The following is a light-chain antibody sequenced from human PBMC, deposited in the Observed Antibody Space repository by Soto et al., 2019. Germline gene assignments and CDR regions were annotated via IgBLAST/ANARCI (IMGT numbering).Light chain of an antibody. J-gene: IGKJ1*01. CDR1: QSVSSSY. Sequence: EIVLTQSPGTLSLSPGERATLSCRASQSVSSSYLAWYQQKPGQAPRLLIYGASSRATGILDRFSGSGSGTDFTLTISRLEPEDFAVYYGQQYGSSPPWTFGQGTKVEIK. CDR2: GAS. V-gene: IGKV3-20*01. CDR3: QQYGSSPPWT.